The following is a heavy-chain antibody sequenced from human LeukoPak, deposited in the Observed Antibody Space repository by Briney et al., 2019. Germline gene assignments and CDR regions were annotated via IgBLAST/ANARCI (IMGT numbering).Heavy chain of an antibody. J-gene: IGHJ6*02. D-gene: IGHD6-13*01. CDR1: GGSISSGGYS. CDR2: IYHSGST. V-gene: IGHV4-30-2*01. Sequence: SETLSLTCAVSGGSISSGGYSWSWIRQPPGKGLEWIGYIYHSGSTYYNPSLKSRVTISVDRSKNHFSLKLSSVTAADTAVYYCARDVIPAAGSYYYGMDVWGQGTTVTVSS. CDR3: ARDVIPAAGSYYYGMDV.